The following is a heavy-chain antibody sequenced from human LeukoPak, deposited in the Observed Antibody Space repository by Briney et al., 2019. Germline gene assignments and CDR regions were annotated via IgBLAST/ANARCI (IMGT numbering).Heavy chain of an antibody. CDR1: GGSLSCFY. CDR3: ARDVVAVPGSDNWFDP. CDR2: TYSDRST. V-gene: IGHV4-59*01. J-gene: IGHJ5*02. D-gene: IGHD6-19*01. Sequence: PSETLSLTSTVSGGSLSCFYWSWLRQSPRLGREWIGLTYSDRSTMYNPSLTRRATISVATSKNQISLRLTSVTAAATAIYYCARDVVAVPGSDNWFDPWGQGTLVTVSS.